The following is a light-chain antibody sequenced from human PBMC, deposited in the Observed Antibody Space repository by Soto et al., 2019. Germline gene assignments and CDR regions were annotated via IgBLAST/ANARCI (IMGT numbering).Light chain of an antibody. CDR3: QEYNNWPPFT. CDR2: AAS. Sequence: DIQMTQSPSSLSASVVDIVIITCRASHSISIYLNWYQQKPGKAPKVLIYAASSLRSGVPSRFSGSGSGTEFTLTISSLQSEDFAIYYCQEYNNWPPFTFGPGTKVDIK. CDR1: HSISIY. J-gene: IGKJ3*01. V-gene: IGKV1-39*02.